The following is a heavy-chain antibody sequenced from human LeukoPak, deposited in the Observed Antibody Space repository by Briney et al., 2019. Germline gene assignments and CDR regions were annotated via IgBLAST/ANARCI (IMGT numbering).Heavy chain of an antibody. CDR2: IISSSSTI. V-gene: IGHV3-48*04. CDR1: GFTFSSYS. D-gene: IGHD4-11*01. J-gene: IGHJ4*02. CDR3: ARKGLPDY. Sequence: GGSLRLSCAASGFTFSSYSMNWVRQAPGKGLEWVSYIISSSSTIYYADSVKGRFTVSRDNAKNSLYLQMNSLRAEDTAVYYCARKGLPDYWGQGTLVTVSS.